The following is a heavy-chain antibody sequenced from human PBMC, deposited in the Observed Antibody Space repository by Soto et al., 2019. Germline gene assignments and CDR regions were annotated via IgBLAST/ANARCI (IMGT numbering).Heavy chain of an antibody. CDR3: ARVVKDRGGVYYYYYYMDV. J-gene: IGHJ6*03. V-gene: IGHV4-59*01. CDR1: GGSISSYY. D-gene: IGHD3-10*01. Sequence: SETLSLTCTVSGGSISSYYWSWIRQPPGKGLEWIGYIYYSGSTNYNPSLKSRVAISVDTSKNQFSLKLSSVTAADTAVYYCARVVKDRGGVYYYYYYMDVWGKGTTVTVSS. CDR2: IYYSGST.